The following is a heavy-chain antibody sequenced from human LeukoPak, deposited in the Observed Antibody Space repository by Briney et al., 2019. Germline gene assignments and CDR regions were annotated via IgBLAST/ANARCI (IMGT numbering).Heavy chain of an antibody. V-gene: IGHV3-21*01. J-gene: IGHJ4*02. CDR3: ARDWNYYSC. CDR1: GFTFSSYS. Sequence: PGGSLRLSCAASGFTFSSYSMNWVRQAPGKGLEWVSSISSSSGSIYYADSVKGRFTISRDNAKNSLYLQMNSLSAEDAAVYYCARDWNYYSCWGQGTLVTVSS. D-gene: IGHD1-1*01. CDR2: ISSSSGSI.